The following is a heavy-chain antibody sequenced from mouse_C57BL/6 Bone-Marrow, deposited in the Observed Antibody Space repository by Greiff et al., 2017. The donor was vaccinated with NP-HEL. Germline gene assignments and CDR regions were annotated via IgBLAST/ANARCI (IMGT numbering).Heavy chain of an antibody. J-gene: IGHJ2*01. V-gene: IGHV1-64*01. D-gene: IGHD1-1*02. Sequence: QVQLKQPGAELVKPGASVKLSCKASGYTFTSYWMHWVKQRPGQGLEWIGMIHPNSGSTNYNEKFKSKATLTVDKSSSTAYMQLSSLTSEDSAVYYCARSYYLYFDYWGQGTTLTVSS. CDR1: GYTFTSYW. CDR3: ARSYYLYFDY. CDR2: IHPNSGST.